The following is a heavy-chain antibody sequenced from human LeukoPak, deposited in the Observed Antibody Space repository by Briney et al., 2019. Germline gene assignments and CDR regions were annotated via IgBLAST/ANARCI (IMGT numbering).Heavy chain of an antibody. D-gene: IGHD6-19*01. CDR1: GGSLSAYY. Sequence: PSETLSLTCAVSGGSLSAYYWTWIRQPPGKGLEWIGEINHSGTTNYNASLKSRVTISVDTSKNQFSLNLNSVTAADTALYYCAKWPSGSGWYLFDFWGQGTLVTVSS. V-gene: IGHV4-34*01. CDR2: INHSGTT. CDR3: AKWPSGSGWYLFDF. J-gene: IGHJ4*02.